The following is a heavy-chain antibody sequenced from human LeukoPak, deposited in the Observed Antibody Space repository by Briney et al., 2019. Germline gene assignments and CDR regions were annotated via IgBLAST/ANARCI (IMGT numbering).Heavy chain of an antibody. V-gene: IGHV5-51*01. Sequence: GESLKISCKGSGYSFTSYWIGWVRQMPGKGLEWMGVIYPGDSDTRYSPSFQGQVTISADKSIRTAYLQWSSLKASDTAMYYCAVNLRYCSGGSCYSGYYYFDYWGQGTLVTVSS. CDR3: AVNLRYCSGGSCYSGYYYFDY. D-gene: IGHD2-15*01. J-gene: IGHJ4*02. CDR1: GYSFTSYW. CDR2: IYPGDSDT.